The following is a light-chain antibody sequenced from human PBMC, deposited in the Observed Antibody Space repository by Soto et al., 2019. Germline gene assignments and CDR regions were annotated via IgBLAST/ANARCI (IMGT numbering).Light chain of an antibody. CDR3: QQYNNWPPLLT. V-gene: IGKV3-15*01. Sequence: EIGMTQSPATLSVSPGERATLSCRASQSVSSNLAWYQQKPGQAPRLLIYGASTRATGIPARFSGSGSGTEFTLTISSLQSEDFAVYYCQQYNNWPPLLTFGGGTKVDIK. CDR1: QSVSSN. CDR2: GAS. J-gene: IGKJ4*01.